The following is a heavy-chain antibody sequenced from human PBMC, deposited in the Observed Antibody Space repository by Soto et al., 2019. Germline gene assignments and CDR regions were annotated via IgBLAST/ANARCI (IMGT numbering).Heavy chain of an antibody. Sequence: GGSLRLSCAASGFTFSNAWMSWVRQAPGKGLEWVGRIKSKTDGGTTDYAAPVKGRFTISRDDSNNTLYLQMNSLKTEDTAVYYCTTGLTYYYDSSGYGPDLDYWGQGTLVTVSS. CDR2: IKSKTDGGTT. J-gene: IGHJ4*02. V-gene: IGHV3-15*01. D-gene: IGHD3-22*01. CDR1: GFTFSNAW. CDR3: TTGLTYYYDSSGYGPDLDY.